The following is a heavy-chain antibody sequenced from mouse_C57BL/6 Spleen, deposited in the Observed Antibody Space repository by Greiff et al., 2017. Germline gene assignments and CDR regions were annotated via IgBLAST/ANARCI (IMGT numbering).Heavy chain of an antibody. J-gene: IGHJ4*01. Sequence: EVQLQQSGPELVKPGASVKISCKASGYSFPGYYMNWVKQSPEKSLEWIGEINPSTGGTTYNQKFKAKATLTVDKSSSTAYMQLKSLTSEDSAVYYCARSGGYPYYYAMDYWGQGTSVTVSS. CDR2: INPSTGGT. CDR1: GYSFPGYY. D-gene: IGHD2-2*01. V-gene: IGHV1-42*01. CDR3: ARSGGYPYYYAMDY.